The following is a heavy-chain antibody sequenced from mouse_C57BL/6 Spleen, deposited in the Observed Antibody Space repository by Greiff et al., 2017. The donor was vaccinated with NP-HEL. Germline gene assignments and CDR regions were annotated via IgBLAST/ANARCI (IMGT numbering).Heavy chain of an antibody. Sequence: EVMLVESGGGLVKPGGSLKLSCAASGFTFSDYGMNWVRQAPEKGLEWVAYISSGSSTIYYADTVKGRFTISRDNAKTTLFLQMTSLRSEDTAMYYCARGGSSYDYAMDYWGQGTSVTVSS. CDR1: GFTFSDYG. D-gene: IGHD1-1*01. CDR3: ARGGSSYDYAMDY. CDR2: ISSGSSTI. V-gene: IGHV5-17*01. J-gene: IGHJ4*01.